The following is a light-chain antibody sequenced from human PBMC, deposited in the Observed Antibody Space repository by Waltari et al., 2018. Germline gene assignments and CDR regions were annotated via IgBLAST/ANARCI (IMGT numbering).Light chain of an antibody. CDR3: NSYTGSSAWV. J-gene: IGLJ3*02. Sequence: QSALTQPASVSGSPGQSLTISCSGTSSDIGFYNYVSWYQQHPGTAPKLMIYDVIQRPSGVYDRFSGSKSGNAASLTISGLQAEDEADYYCNSYTGSSAWVFGGGTKVTVL. CDR1: SSDIGFYNY. CDR2: DVI. V-gene: IGLV2-14*01.